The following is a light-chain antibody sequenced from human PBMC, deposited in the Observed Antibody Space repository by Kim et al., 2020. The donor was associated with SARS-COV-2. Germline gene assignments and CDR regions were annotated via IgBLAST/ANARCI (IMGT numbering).Light chain of an antibody. J-gene: IGKJ4*01. CDR1: QGISHY. CDR2: AAS. CDR3: QKYNSAPPLT. V-gene: IGKV1-27*01. Sequence: SLGDRVTTPCRASQGISHYLACYPQKPGKVPKLLIYAASTLQSGVPSRFSGSASGTDFTLTISSLQPEDVATYYCQKYNSAPPLTFGGGTKVDIK.